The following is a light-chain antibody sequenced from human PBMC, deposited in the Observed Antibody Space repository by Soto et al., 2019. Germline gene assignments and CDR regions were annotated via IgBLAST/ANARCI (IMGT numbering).Light chain of an antibody. V-gene: IGKV3-15*01. CDR2: GAS. CDR3: QQYNSWTLIT. CDR1: QSISSN. J-gene: IGKJ5*01. Sequence: EIVMTQSPATLSVSPGERATLSCRASQSISSNLAWYQQKPGQAPRLLVYGASTRATGIPARFSGTGSGTELPLTISSLQSEDFAVYYCQQYNSWTLITFGQGTRLEIK.